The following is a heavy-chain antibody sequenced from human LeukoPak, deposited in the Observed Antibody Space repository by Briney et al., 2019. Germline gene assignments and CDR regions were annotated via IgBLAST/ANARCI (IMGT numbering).Heavy chain of an antibody. V-gene: IGHV3-23*01. Sequence: GGSLRLSCAASGFTFSSYAMGWVRQAPGKGLEWVSAISGSGGSTYYADSVKGRFTISRDNSKNTLYLQMNSLRAEDTAVYYCARSIAAAAYLDYWGQGTLVTVSS. CDR1: GFTFSSYA. CDR2: ISGSGGST. D-gene: IGHD6-13*01. CDR3: ARSIAAAAYLDY. J-gene: IGHJ4*02.